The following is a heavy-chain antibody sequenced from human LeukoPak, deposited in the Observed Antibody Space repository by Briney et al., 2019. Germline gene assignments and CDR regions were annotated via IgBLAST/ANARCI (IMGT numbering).Heavy chain of an antibody. CDR2: IRYDGSNK. CDR3: AKDHYDFWSGLNWFDP. D-gene: IGHD3-3*01. J-gene: IGHJ5*02. CDR1: GFTFSSYG. Sequence: RGSLRLSCAASGFTFSSYGMHWVRQAPGKGLEWVAFIRYDGSNKYYADSVKGRFTISRDNSKNTLYLQMNSLRAEDTAVYYCAKDHYDFWSGLNWFDPWGQGTLVTVSS. V-gene: IGHV3-30*02.